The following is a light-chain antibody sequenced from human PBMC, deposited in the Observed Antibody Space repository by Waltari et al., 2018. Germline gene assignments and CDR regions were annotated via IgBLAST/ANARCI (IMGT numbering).Light chain of an antibody. CDR3: QHYTTYSYT. V-gene: IGKV1-5*03. J-gene: IGKJ2*01. CDR1: QSIGTW. Sequence: DIQMTQSPSTLSASVGDRVTITCRASQSIGTWLAWYQQKLGKAPKLLIYMASNLESGVPSRFSGSGSGTEFTLTISSLQPDDFATYYCQHYTTYSYTFGQGTKLEIK. CDR2: MAS.